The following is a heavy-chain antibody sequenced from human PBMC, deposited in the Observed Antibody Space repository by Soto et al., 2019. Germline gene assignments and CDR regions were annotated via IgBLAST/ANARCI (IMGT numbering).Heavy chain of an antibody. CDR3: ARVWGGAFDI. J-gene: IGHJ3*02. CDR2: FYYSGST. CDR1: GGSISSYY. V-gene: IGHV4-59*01. Sequence: QVQLQESGPGLVKPSETLSLTCTVSGGSISSYYWSWIRQPPGKGLEWIGYFYYSGSTNYNPSLKRRVTISVDTSKNQFSLKLSSVTAADTAVYYCARVWGGAFDIWGQGTMVTVSS. D-gene: IGHD3-10*01.